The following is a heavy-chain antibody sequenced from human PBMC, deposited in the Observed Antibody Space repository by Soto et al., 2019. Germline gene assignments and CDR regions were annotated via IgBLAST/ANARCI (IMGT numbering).Heavy chain of an antibody. J-gene: IGHJ4*02. D-gene: IGHD3-10*01. CDR2: INPILSMS. CDR3: ASSYGSGYRAFDY. Sequence: QVQLVQSGAEVKRPGSSVKVSSKASGDTFTFYSINWVRQAPGLGLEWMGRINPILSMSNYAQRSQGRVTMTADKSTSTAYMELSSLRSEDTAIYYCASSYGSGYRAFDYWGQGALVTVSS. V-gene: IGHV1-69*02. CDR1: GDTFTFYS.